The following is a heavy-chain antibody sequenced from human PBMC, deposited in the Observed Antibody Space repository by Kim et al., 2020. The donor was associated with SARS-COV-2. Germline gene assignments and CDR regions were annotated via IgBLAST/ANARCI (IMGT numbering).Heavy chain of an antibody. CDR2: IIPIFGTA. CDR3: ARGIAGIISSGWYLDYFDY. J-gene: IGHJ4*02. V-gene: IGHV1-69*13. CDR1: GGTFSSYA. D-gene: IGHD6-19*01. Sequence: SVKVSCKASGGTFSSYAISWVRQAPGQGLEWMGGIIPIFGTANYAQKFQGRVTITADESTSTAYMELSSLRSEDTAVYYCARGIAGIISSGWYLDYFDYWGQGTLVTVSS.